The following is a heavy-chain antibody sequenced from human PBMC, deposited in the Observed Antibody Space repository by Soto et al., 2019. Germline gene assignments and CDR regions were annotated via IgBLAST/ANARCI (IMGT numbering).Heavy chain of an antibody. CDR3: AIDRYGDYEGYYYYGMDV. D-gene: IGHD4-17*01. V-gene: IGHV1-69*08. CDR2: IIPILGIA. J-gene: IGHJ6*02. CDR1: GGTVSSYT. Sequence: QVQLVQSGAEVKKPGSSVKVSCKASGGTVSSYTISWVRQAPGQGLEWMGRIIPILGIANYAQKFQGRVTITADKSTSTAYMELSSLRSEDTAVYYCAIDRYGDYEGYYYYGMDVWGQGTTVTVSS.